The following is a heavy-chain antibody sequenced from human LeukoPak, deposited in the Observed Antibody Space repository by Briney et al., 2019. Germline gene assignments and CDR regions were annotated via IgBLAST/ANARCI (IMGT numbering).Heavy chain of an antibody. CDR3: ARVRIFGGSGRELDY. D-gene: IGHD6-19*01. V-gene: IGHV1-18*01. CDR2: ISAYNGNT. Sequence: ASVKVSCKASGYTFTSYGISWVRQAPGQGLEWMGWISAYNGNTNYAQKLQGRVTMTTDTSTSTAYMELRSLRSDDTAVYYCARVRIFGGSGRELDYWGQGTLVTVSS. CDR1: GYTFTSYG. J-gene: IGHJ4*02.